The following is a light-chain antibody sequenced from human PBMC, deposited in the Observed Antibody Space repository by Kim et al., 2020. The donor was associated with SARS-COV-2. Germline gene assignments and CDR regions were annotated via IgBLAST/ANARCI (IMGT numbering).Light chain of an antibody. J-gene: IGLJ3*02. CDR3: SSYTSSSAWV. CDR1: SSDVGRYNY. CDR2: DVS. V-gene: IGLV2-14*04. Sequence: GQSITISCTGSSSDVGRYNYVSWYQQHRGKAPNLMIYDVSQRPSGISNRFAGTKSGNTASLTISGLQAEDEADYYCSSYTSSSAWVFGGGTQLTVL.